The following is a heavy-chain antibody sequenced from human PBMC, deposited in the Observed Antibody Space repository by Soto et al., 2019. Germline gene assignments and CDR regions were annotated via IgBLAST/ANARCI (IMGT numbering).Heavy chain of an antibody. J-gene: IGHJ6*02. CDR1: GFTFSSYA. CDR3: ARDRRSGTAMVLRVGMDV. Sequence: QVQLVESGGGVVQPGRSLRLSCAASGFTFSSYAMHWVRQAPGKGLEWVAVISYDGSNKYYADSVKGRFTISRDNSKNTLSLQMNRLRAEDTAAYYWARDRRSGTAMVLRVGMDVWSQGTTVTVSS. CDR2: ISYDGSNK. D-gene: IGHD5-18*01. V-gene: IGHV3-30-3*01.